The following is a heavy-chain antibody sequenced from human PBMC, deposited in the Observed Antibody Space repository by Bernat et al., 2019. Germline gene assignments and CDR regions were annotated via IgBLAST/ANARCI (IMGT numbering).Heavy chain of an antibody. D-gene: IGHD1-26*01. CDR1: KFTFSSYG. J-gene: IGHJ6*02. V-gene: IGHV3-33*01. CDR3: ARVSLYGAPASAMDV. Sequence: VQLVESGGGVVQPGRSLRLSCDASKFTFSSYGMHWVRQAPGKGLEWVAVIWHDGTNENYADSVKGRFSISRDNSKNTLYLQMNSLRAEDTAVYYCARVSLYGAPASAMDVWGQGTTVTVSS. CDR2: IWHDGTNE.